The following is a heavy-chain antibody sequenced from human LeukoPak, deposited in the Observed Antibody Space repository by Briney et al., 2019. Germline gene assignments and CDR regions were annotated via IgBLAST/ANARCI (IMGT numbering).Heavy chain of an antibody. V-gene: IGHV3-11*04. J-gene: IGHJ4*02. D-gene: IGHD3-22*01. CDR3: ARVAYYYDSSGYYFDY. CDR2: ISSSGSTI. Sequence: GGSLRLSCAASGFPFSGYAMSWIRQAPGKGLEWVSYISSSGSTIYYADSVKGRFTISRDNAKNSLYLQMNSLRAEDTAVYYCARVAYYYDSSGYYFDYWGQGTLVTVSS. CDR1: GFPFSGYA.